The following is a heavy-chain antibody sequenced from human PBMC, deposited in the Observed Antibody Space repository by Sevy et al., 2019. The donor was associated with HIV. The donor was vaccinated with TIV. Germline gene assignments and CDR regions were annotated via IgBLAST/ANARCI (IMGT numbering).Heavy chain of an antibody. V-gene: IGHV3-30*02. CDR3: VKEGGGEGGDH. J-gene: IGHJ4*02. D-gene: IGHD2-21*01. CDR2: IQYDGSNK. CDR1: GFSFSSYG. Sequence: GGYLRLSCAASGFSFSSYGMHWVRQAPDKGLEWMSYIQYDGSNKDYTDSVKGRFTISRDNSKNTLYLQMNSLRVEDTAVFYCVKEGGGEGGDHWGQGTLVTVSS.